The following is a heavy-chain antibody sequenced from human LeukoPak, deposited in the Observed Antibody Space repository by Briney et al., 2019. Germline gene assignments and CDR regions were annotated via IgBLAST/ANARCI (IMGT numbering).Heavy chain of an antibody. Sequence: ASVKVSRKVSGYTLTELSMHWVRQAPGKGLECMGGFDPEDGETIYAQKFQGRVTMTEDTSTDTAYMELSSLRSEDTAVYYCATGVEAVQWLESLCFDYWGQGTLVTVSS. CDR3: ATGVEAVQWLESLCFDY. J-gene: IGHJ4*02. CDR2: FDPEDGET. D-gene: IGHD6-19*01. CDR1: GYTLTELS. V-gene: IGHV1-24*01.